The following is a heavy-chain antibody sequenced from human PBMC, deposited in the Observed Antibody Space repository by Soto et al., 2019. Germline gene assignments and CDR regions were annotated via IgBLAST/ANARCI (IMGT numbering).Heavy chain of an antibody. Sequence: SETLSLTCAVSGGSISSSNWWSWVRQPPGKGLEWIGEIYHSGSTNHNPSLKSRVTISVDKSKNQFSLKLSSVTAADTAVYYCARTRYYDFWSGYNYWGQGTLVTVSS. J-gene: IGHJ4*02. V-gene: IGHV4-4*02. CDR3: ARTRYYDFWSGYNY. CDR2: IYHSGST. CDR1: GGSISSSNW. D-gene: IGHD3-3*01.